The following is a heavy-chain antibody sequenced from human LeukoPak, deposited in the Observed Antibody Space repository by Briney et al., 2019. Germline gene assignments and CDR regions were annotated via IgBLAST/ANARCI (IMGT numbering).Heavy chain of an antibody. CDR2: ISAYNGNT. D-gene: IGHD3-9*01. CDR1: GYTFISYG. J-gene: IGHJ4*02. Sequence: ASVKVSCKASGYTFISYGISWVRQAPGQGLEFIPLISAYNGNTNYAQKLQGRVTMTTDTSTSTAYMELRSLRSDDTAVYYCARVRARTNYDILTGYYDYWGQGTLVTVSS. V-gene: IGHV1-18*01. CDR3: ARVRARTNYDILTGYYDY.